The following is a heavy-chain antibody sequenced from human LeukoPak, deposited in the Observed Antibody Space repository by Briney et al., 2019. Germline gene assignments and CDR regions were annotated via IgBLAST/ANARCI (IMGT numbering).Heavy chain of an antibody. V-gene: IGHV4-34*01. CDR3: AREGSGYSDGHIDY. J-gene: IGHJ4*02. CDR1: GGSFSGYY. Sequence: SETLSLTCAVYGGSFSGYYWSWIRQPPGKGLEWIGEINHSGSTNYNPSLKSRVTISVDTSKNQFSLKLSSVTAADTAVYYCAREGSGYSDGHIDYWGQGTLVTVSS. D-gene: IGHD5-18*01. CDR2: INHSGST.